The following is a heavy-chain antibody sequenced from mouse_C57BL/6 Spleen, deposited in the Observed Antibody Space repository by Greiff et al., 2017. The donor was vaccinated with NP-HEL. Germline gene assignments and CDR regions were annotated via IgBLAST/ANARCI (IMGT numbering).Heavy chain of an antibody. V-gene: IGHV1-52*01. D-gene: IGHD2-1*01. CDR3: ARRGYYGNQGGYFDV. J-gene: IGHJ1*03. Sequence: QVQLQQSGAELVRPGSSVKLSCKASGYTFTSYWMHWVKQRPIQGLEWIGNIDPSDSETHYNQKFKDKATLTVDKSSSTAYMQLSSLTSEDSAVYYCARRGYYGNQGGYFDVWGTGTTVTVSS. CDR1: GYTFTSYW. CDR2: IDPSDSET.